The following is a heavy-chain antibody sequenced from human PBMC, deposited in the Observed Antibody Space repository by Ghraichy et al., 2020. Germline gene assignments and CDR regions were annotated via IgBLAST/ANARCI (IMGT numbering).Heavy chain of an antibody. J-gene: IGHJ6*02. D-gene: IGHD6-13*01. CDR1: GFTFSSYS. Sequence: GGSLRLSCAASGFTFSSYSMNWVRQAPGKGLEWVSYISSSSSTIYYTDSVKGRFTISRDNAKNSLYLQMNSLSAEDTAVDYCARDKEGNYYYYGMDVWGQGRTGNGSS. CDR3: ARDKEGNYYYYGMDV. CDR2: ISSSSSTI. V-gene: IGHV3-48*04.